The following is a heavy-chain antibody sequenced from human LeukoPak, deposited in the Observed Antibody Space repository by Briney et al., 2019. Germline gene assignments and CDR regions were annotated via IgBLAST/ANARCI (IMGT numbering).Heavy chain of an antibody. Sequence: GGSLRLSCAASGFTFSSYSMNWVRQAPGKGLEWVSSISSSSSYIYYADSVKGRFTISRDNSKNTVYLQMNSLRVDDTARYYCAQDGAWLRFDHWGQGTLVTVSS. CDR2: ISSSSSYI. D-gene: IGHD5-12*01. V-gene: IGHV3-21*04. CDR3: AQDGAWLRFDH. J-gene: IGHJ5*02. CDR1: GFTFSSYS.